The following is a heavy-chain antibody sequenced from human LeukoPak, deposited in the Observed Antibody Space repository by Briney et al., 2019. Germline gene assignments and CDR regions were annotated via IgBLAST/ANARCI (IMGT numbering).Heavy chain of an antibody. Sequence: PSQTLSLTCAVSGGSISSGGYSWSWIRQPPGKGLEWIGYIYHSGSTYYNPSLKSRVTISVDTSKNQFSLKLSSVTAADTAVYYCASQPALYYYYGMDVWGQGTTVTVSS. V-gene: IGHV4-30-2*01. J-gene: IGHJ6*02. CDR3: ASQPALYYYYGMDV. CDR1: GGSISSGGYS. CDR2: IYHSGST.